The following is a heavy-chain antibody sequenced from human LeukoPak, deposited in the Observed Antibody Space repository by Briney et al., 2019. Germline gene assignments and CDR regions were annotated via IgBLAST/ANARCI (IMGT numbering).Heavy chain of an antibody. V-gene: IGHV4-34*01. Sequence: SETLSLTCAVYGGSFSGYYWSWIRQPPGKVLEWIGEINHSGSTNYNPSLKSRVTISVDTSKNQFSLKLSSVTAADTAVYYCARLPGTVTTPSSAFDIWGQGTMVTVSS. CDR3: ARLPGTVTTPSSAFDI. D-gene: IGHD4-17*01. CDR1: GGSFSGYY. CDR2: INHSGST. J-gene: IGHJ3*02.